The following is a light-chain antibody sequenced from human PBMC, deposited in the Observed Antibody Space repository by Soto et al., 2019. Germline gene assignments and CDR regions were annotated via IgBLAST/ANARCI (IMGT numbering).Light chain of an antibody. V-gene: IGKV3-15*01. J-gene: IGKJ5*01. CDR1: QSVTSK. CDR3: QQYKNWPIT. Sequence: EIVMTQSPGTLSVSPGERATLSCRASQSVTSKLAWYQQKPGQAPRLLMYDSSTRATGIPARFSGSGSGTEFTLTISSLQSEDFAVYYCQQYKNWPITFGQGARLEVK. CDR2: DSS.